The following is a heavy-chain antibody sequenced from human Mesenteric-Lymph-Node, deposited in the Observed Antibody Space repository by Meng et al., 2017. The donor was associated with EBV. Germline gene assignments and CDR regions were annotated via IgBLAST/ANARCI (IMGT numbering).Heavy chain of an antibody. CDR3: ARDRHFDP. J-gene: IGHJ5*02. CDR2: INHGGRT. V-gene: IGHV4-34*02. CDR1: GGALSGYY. Sequence: PLQTLGGGLLKPSASLSLPCGVCGGALSGYYWNWIRQHPGKGLEWIGDINHGGRTSYNPSLKSRVTISVDTSKNEFSLKMTSVTAADTAVYYCARDRHFDPWGQGTLVTVSS.